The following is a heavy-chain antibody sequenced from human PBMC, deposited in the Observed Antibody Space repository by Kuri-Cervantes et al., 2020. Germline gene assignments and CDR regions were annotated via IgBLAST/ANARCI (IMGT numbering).Heavy chain of an antibody. CDR3: AKFAPAGDDY. V-gene: IGHV3-7*01. CDR1: GFTFSSQW. D-gene: IGHD3-10*01. CDR2: IKQDGSET. Sequence: LKISFAVSGFTFSSQWMSCDRQAPGKGLVWVANIKQDGSETYYVDSVKGRFTISRDNSKNTLYLQMNSLRAEDTAVYYCAKFAPAGDDYWGQGPLVTVSS. J-gene: IGHJ4*02.